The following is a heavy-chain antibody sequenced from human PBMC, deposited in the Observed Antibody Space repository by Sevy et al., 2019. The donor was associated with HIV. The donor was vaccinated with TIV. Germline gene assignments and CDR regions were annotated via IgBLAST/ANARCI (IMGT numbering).Heavy chain of an antibody. Sequence: SETLSLTCPVSAYSVSSAYSWGWIRQPPGKGLEWIGNIYQSGNTYYNPSLKSRVTISVDTSNNQFSLRLTSVTAADTAVYYCVSFGRLLIISGDVFEIWGQGTMVTVSS. CDR1: AYSVSSAYS. D-gene: IGHD3-9*01. J-gene: IGHJ3*02. CDR2: IYQSGNT. V-gene: IGHV4-38-2*01. CDR3: VSFGRLLIISGDVFEI.